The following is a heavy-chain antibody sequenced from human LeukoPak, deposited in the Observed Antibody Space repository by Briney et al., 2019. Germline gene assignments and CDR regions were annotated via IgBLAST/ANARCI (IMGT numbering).Heavy chain of an antibody. CDR1: GVSLSTSGVG. D-gene: IGHD4-17*01. CDR3: AHSGTVTTPHDAFDI. CDR2: IYWNDDK. J-gene: IGHJ3*02. V-gene: IGHV2-5*01. Sequence: SGPTLVKPTQTLTLTCTFSGVSLSTSGVGVGWIRQPPGKALEWLALIYWNDDKRYSPSLKSRLTITKDTSKNQVVLTMTNMDPVDTATYYCAHSGTVTTPHDAFDIWGQGTMVTVSS.